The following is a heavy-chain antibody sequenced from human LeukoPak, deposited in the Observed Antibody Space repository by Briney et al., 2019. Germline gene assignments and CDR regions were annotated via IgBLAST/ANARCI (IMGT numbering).Heavy chain of an antibody. CDR2: IYSGGST. CDR1: GFTVSSNY. CDR3: ARRIVGATTNYYYYGMDV. Sequence: GGSLSLSCAASGFTVSSNYMSWVRKAPGKGLEWVSIIYSGGSTYYADSVKGRFTISRDNSKNTLYLQMNSLRAEDTAVYYCARRIVGATTNYYYYGMDVWGQGTTVTVSS. V-gene: IGHV3-53*01. J-gene: IGHJ6*02. D-gene: IGHD1-26*01.